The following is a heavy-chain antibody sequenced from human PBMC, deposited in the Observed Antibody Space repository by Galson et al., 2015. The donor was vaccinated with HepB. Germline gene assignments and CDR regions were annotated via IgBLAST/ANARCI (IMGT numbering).Heavy chain of an antibody. Sequence: SVKVSCKASGYTFTSYGISWVRQAPGQGLEWMGWISAYNGNTNYAQKLQGRVTMTTDTSTSTAYMELRSLRSDDTAVYYCARTNYYDSSGYLVYYYYYGMDVWGQGTTVTVSS. CDR3: ARTNYYDSSGYLVYYYYYGMDV. V-gene: IGHV1-18*01. J-gene: IGHJ6*02. CDR1: GYTFTSYG. CDR2: ISAYNGNT. D-gene: IGHD3-22*01.